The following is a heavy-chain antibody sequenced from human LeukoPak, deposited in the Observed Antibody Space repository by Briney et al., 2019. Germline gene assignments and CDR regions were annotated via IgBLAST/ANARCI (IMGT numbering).Heavy chain of an antibody. Sequence: PSETLSLTCTVSGGSINSSGYYWGWIRQPPGKGLEWIGSLYYSGSTYYNPSLKSRVTISVDTSKNQFSLKLRSVTAADTAVYYCARSDYGLFHAFHVWGQGTMVTVSS. CDR2: LYYSGST. CDR3: ARSDYGLFHAFHV. V-gene: IGHV4-39*07. J-gene: IGHJ3*01. D-gene: IGHD4-17*01. CDR1: GGSINSSGYY.